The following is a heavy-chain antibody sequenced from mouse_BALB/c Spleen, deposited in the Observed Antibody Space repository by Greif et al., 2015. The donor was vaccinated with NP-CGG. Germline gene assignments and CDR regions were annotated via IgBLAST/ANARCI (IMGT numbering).Heavy chain of an antibody. Sequence: EVKLQESGGDLVKPGGSLKLSCAASGFTFSSYGMSWVRQTPDKRLEWVATISSGGSYTYYPDSVKGRFTIYRDNAKNTLYLQMSSLKSEDTAMYYCVREGDYDYDEGGYYAMDYWGQGTSVTVSS. V-gene: IGHV5-6*01. D-gene: IGHD2-4*01. CDR3: VREGDYDYDEGGYYAMDY. CDR1: GFTFSSYG. J-gene: IGHJ4*01. CDR2: ISSGGSYT.